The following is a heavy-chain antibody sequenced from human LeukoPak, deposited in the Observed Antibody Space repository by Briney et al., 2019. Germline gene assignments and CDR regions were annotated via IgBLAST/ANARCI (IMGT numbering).Heavy chain of an antibody. Sequence: PSETLSLTCTVSGYSISSGYYWGWIRQPPGKGLEWIGSIYHSGSTYHNPSLKSRVTISVDMSKNQFSLKLSSVTAADTAVYHCARTRDAYNPYYFDYWGQGALVTVSS. V-gene: IGHV4-38-2*02. CDR2: IYHSGST. J-gene: IGHJ4*02. CDR1: GYSISSGYY. CDR3: ARTRDAYNPYYFDY. D-gene: IGHD5-24*01.